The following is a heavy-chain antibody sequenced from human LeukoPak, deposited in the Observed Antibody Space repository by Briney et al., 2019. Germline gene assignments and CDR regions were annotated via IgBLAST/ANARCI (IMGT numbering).Heavy chain of an antibody. Sequence: GGSLRLSCAASGFIFSNYDMNWVRQAPGKGLEWLSYISSSGSSIHSADSVKGRFTISRDNAKNSLYLQMDSLRAEDTAVYYCARDLTRVATIQFFDLWGRGTLVTVSS. CDR2: ISSSGSSI. V-gene: IGHV3-48*03. D-gene: IGHD5-12*01. J-gene: IGHJ2*01. CDR3: ARDLTRVATIQFFDL. CDR1: GFIFSNYD.